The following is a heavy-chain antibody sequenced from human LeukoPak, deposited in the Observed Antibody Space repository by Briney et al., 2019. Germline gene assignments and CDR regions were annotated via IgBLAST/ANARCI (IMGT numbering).Heavy chain of an antibody. CDR2: IYSGGST. CDR1: GFSVSNNY. CDR3: ARALVGATAY. D-gene: IGHD1-26*01. Sequence: GGSLRLSCAASGFSVSNNYMSWVRQAPGKGLEWVSVIYSGGSTFYADSVKGRFTISRDNSKNTLYLQMNSLRAEDTAVYYCARALVGATAYWGQGTLVTVSS. J-gene: IGHJ4*02. V-gene: IGHV3-66*01.